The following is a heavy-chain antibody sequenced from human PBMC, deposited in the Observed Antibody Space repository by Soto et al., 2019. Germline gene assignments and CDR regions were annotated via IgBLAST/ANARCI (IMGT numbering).Heavy chain of an antibody. Sequence: QVQLQKSGPGLVKPSETLSLTCTVSGGSVSSGSYYWSWIRQPPGKGLEWIGYIYYSGSTNYNPSLKSRVTISVDTSKNQFSLKLSSVTAADTAVYYCARQQPRIVGATFDYWGQGTLVTVSS. CDR2: IYYSGST. J-gene: IGHJ4*02. CDR3: ARQQPRIVGATFDY. CDR1: GGSVSSGSYY. D-gene: IGHD1-26*01. V-gene: IGHV4-61*01.